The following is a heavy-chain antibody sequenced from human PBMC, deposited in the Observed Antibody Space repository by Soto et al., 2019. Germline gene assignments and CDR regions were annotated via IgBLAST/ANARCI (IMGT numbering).Heavy chain of an antibody. CDR1: GFTFGTHS. V-gene: IGHV3-48*02. CDR3: ARLYYDYV. J-gene: IGHJ6*02. Sequence: GGSLRLSCAGSGFTFGTHSMNWVRQAAGKGLEWIAYISYDSDTIQYADSVKGRFTISRDNAKNSLYQQMNSLRDEDTAVYYCARLYYDYVWGQGTTVTVSS. CDR2: ISYDSDTI. D-gene: IGHD3-3*01.